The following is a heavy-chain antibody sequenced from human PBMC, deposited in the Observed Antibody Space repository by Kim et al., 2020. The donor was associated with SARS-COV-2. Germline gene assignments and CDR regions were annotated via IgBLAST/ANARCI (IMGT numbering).Heavy chain of an antibody. J-gene: IGHJ6*03. Sequence: GGSLRLSCAASGFTFSTYWMNWVRQSPGQGLVCVSLINNAGRSTKYSESVKGRFTISRDKAKNTLYLQMNSLRAEDTAVYYCARASSTSCPCYYMDVWGKGNTVTVSS. D-gene: IGHD2-2*01. CDR2: INNAGRST. V-gene: IGHV3-74*01. CDR1: GFTFSTYW. CDR3: ARASSTSCPCYYMDV.